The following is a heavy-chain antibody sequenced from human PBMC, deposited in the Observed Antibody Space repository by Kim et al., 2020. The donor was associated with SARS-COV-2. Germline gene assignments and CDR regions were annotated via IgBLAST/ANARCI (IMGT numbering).Heavy chain of an antibody. D-gene: IGHD6-19*01. CDR2: ISSSSGSI. Sequence: GGSLRLSCAASGFTFSSYVMSWVRQAPGKGLEWVSYISSSSGSIYYADSVKGRFTISRDNSKNTVFLEMNSLRDEDTAVYYCANNGWITLFDNVGLGY. CDR1: GFTFSSYV. CDR3: ANNGWITLFDNVGLGY. J-gene: IGHJ4*03. V-gene: IGHV3-23*01.